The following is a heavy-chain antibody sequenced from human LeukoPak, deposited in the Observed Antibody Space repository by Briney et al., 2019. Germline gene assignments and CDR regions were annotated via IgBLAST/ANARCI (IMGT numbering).Heavy chain of an antibody. CDR3: AGGYCGGACQLGGVDM. V-gene: IGHV4-59*01. J-gene: IGHJ3*02. D-gene: IGHD2-21*02. Sequence: SETLSLTCTVSGGSISSYYWSWLRQPPGKGLEYIGYTHYSGATNYNPSLKSRVTISLDTSGNQFSLKLSSVTAADTAVYYCAGGYCGGACQLGGVDMWGQGTMVTVSS. CDR1: GGSISSYY. CDR2: THYSGAT.